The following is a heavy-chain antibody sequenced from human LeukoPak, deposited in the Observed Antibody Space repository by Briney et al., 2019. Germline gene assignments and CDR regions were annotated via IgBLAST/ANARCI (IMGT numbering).Heavy chain of an antibody. J-gene: IGHJ4*02. Sequence: GGSLRLSCAASGFTFSSYGMHWVRQAPGKGLEWVAVIWYDGSNKYYADSVKGRFTISRDNSKNTLYLQMNSLRAEDTAVYYCARGSGSGWYGGYFDYWGQGTLVTVSS. CDR1: GFTFSSYG. CDR2: IWYDGSNK. CDR3: ARGSGSGWYGGYFDY. D-gene: IGHD6-19*01. V-gene: IGHV3-33*01.